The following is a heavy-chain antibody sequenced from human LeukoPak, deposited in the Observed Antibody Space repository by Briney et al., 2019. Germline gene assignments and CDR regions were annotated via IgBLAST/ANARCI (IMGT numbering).Heavy chain of an antibody. V-gene: IGHV4-38-2*02. Sequence: SETLSLTCTVSGYSISSGYYWGWIRQPPGKGLEWIGSIYHSGSTYYNPSLKSRVTISVDTSKNQFSLKLSSVTAADTAVYYCARGSSSSWYGNYYYYMDVWGKGTTVTISS. CDR3: ARGSSSSWYGNYYYYMDV. CDR1: GYSISSGYY. D-gene: IGHD6-13*01. CDR2: IYHSGST. J-gene: IGHJ6*03.